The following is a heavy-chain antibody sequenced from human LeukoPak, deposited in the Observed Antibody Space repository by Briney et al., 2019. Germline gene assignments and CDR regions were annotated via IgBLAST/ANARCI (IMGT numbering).Heavy chain of an antibody. J-gene: IGHJ6*02. CDR1: GFTFSSYW. V-gene: IGHV3-7*01. Sequence: PGGSLRLSCAASGFTFSSYWMTWVRQAPGKGLEWVANINQDGSDKNYVDSVKGRFTISRDKAKNSLCLQMNNLRAEDTAVFYCARDLAAARPRPGYFYAMDVWGQGTTVTVSS. CDR2: INQDGSDK. D-gene: IGHD6-6*01. CDR3: ARDLAAARPRPGYFYAMDV.